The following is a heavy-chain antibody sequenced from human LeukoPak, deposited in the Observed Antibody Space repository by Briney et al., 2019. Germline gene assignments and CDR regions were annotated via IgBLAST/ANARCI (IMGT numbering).Heavy chain of an antibody. Sequence: GASVKVSCKASGYTFTSYYMHWVRQAPGQRLDWMGWINAGNGNTRYSQKFQGRVTITRDTSASTAYMELSSLRSEDTAVYYCARGGTSTPPAVDYWGQGSLVTVSS. J-gene: IGHJ4*02. V-gene: IGHV1-3*01. CDR3: ARGGTSTPPAVDY. CDR1: GYTFTSYY. CDR2: INAGNGNT. D-gene: IGHD1-1*01.